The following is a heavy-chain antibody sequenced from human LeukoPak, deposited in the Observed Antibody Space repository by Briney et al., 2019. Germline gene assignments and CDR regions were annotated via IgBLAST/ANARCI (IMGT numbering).Heavy chain of an antibody. V-gene: IGHV4-39*07. D-gene: IGHD3-10*01. CDR3: ARNKGRYGSGRVHFDP. CDR2: IHYSGST. J-gene: IGHJ5*02. Sequence: SETLSLTCAVSGGSIITNSYNWGWIRQPPGKGLEWIGSIHYSGSTYDNPSLKSRVTISVDTSKNQLSLKLSSVTAADTAVYYCARNKGRYGSGRVHFDPWGQGTLVTVSS. CDR1: GGSIITNSYN.